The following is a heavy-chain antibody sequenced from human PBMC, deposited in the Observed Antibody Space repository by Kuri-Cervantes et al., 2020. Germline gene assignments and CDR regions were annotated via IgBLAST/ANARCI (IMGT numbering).Heavy chain of an antibody. J-gene: IGHJ6*03. CDR3: AATKIAYMDV. CDR2: IWYDGSNK. CDR1: GFTFNTYA. Sequence: LSLTCAASGFTFNTYAMHWVRQAPGKGLEWVAVIWYDGSNKYYADSVKGRFTISRDNSKNTLYLQMNSLRAEDTALYYCAATKIAYMDVWGQGTTVTVSS. D-gene: IGHD6-13*01. V-gene: IGHV3-30*04.